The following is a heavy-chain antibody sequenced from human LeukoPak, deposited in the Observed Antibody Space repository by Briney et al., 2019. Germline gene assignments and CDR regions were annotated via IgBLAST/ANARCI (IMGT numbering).Heavy chain of an antibody. CDR3: ARDLIGGSSERDEYFQH. CDR2: INPSGGST. J-gene: IGHJ1*01. Sequence: GASVKVSCKASGYTFTSYYMHWVRQAPGQGLEWMGIINPSGGSTSYAQKFQGRVTMTRDTSTSTVYMELSSLRSEDTAVYYCARDLIGGSSERDEYFQHWGQGTLVTVSS. CDR1: GYTFTSYY. D-gene: IGHD1-26*01. V-gene: IGHV1-46*01.